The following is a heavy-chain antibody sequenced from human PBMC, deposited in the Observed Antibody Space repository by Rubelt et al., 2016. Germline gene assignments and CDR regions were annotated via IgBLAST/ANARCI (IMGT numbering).Heavy chain of an antibody. D-gene: IGHD6-25*01. CDR1: GFTVSSNY. Sequence: EVQLLESGGGLVQPGGSLRLSCVASGFTVSSNYMSWVRQAPGKGLEWVSVIYSGGSTYYADSVKGRFTISRDISKNTLFLQMNSLRAEDTAVYYCAMVPPGLAAAARYFGSWGRGTLVTVSS. J-gene: IGHJ4*02. CDR2: IYSGGST. V-gene: IGHV3-66*01. CDR3: AMVPPGLAAAARYFGS.